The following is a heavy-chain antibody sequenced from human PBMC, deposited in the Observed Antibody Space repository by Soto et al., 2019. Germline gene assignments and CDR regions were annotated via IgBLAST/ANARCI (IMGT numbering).Heavy chain of an antibody. CDR1: GFTFSNYA. CDR2: ISDSGGGT. Sequence: GGSLRLSCEASGFTFSNYAMSWVRQAPGNGLECVSSISDSGGGTYYADSVKGRFTISRDNSRNTLYLQMNSLSAEDTAVYYCAKFVQVSGTDYWGQGTQVTVSS. J-gene: IGHJ4*02. CDR3: AKFVQVSGTDY. V-gene: IGHV3-23*01. D-gene: IGHD1-1*01.